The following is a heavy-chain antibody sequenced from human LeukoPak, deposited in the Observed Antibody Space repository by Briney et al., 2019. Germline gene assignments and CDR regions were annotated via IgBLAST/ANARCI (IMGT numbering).Heavy chain of an antibody. CDR2: IKQDGSEK. CDR3: ARIAVAGFDY. V-gene: IGHV3-7*01. D-gene: IGHD6-19*01. J-gene: IGHJ4*02. CDR1: GFTFSSYW. Sequence: GGSLRLSCAASGFTFSSYWMSWVRQAPGKGLEWVANIKQDGSEKYYVDSVKGRFAISRDNARSSLDLQMSSLRDADTAVYYCARIAVAGFDYWGQGTLVTVSS.